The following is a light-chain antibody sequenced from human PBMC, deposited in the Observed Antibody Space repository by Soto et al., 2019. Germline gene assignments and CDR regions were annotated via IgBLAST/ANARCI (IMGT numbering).Light chain of an antibody. V-gene: IGLV2-14*01. CDR1: SSDVGGYNY. Sequence: QSALTQPASVSGSPGQSIAISCTGSSSDVGGYNYVSWYQQHPGKAPQLIIYEVTNRPSGVSNRFSSSKSGNTASLTISGLQAEDEADYYCSSYTSSSTRVFGTGTKLTVL. J-gene: IGLJ1*01. CDR2: EVT. CDR3: SSYTSSSTRV.